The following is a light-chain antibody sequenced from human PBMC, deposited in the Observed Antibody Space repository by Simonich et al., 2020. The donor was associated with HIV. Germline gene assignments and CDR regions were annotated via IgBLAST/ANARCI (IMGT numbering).Light chain of an antibody. CDR3: QQYDKWPPVLA. CDR1: QSVSNN. J-gene: IGKJ4*01. V-gene: IGKV3-15*01. Sequence: EIVMTQSKVTLSVSPGERATISCRASQSVSNNLAWYQQKPDQAPRLLIYGASIRATGIPARFSGSGSGTEFTLTINRMQSEDFAVYYCQQYDKWPPVLAFGGGTKVEIK. CDR2: GAS.